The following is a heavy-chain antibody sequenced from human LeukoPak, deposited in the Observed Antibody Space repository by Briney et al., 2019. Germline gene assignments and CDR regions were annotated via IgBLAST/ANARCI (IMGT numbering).Heavy chain of an antibody. CDR3: AKARGYCSSTSCFRPFGY. CDR2: VRYDGSNK. Sequence: PGGSLRLSCAASGFTFSNYGMHWVRQAPGKGLEWVAFVRYDGSNKYYADSVKGRFTISRDNSKDTLYLQMNSLRAEDTAVYYCAKARGYCSSTSCFRPFGYWGQGTLVTVSS. D-gene: IGHD2-2*01. V-gene: IGHV3-30*02. CDR1: GFTFSNYG. J-gene: IGHJ4*02.